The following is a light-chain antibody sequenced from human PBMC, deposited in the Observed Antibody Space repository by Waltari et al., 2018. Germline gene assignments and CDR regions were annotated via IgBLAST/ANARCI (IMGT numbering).Light chain of an antibody. CDR2: LVS. CDR3: MQARQTPWT. CDR1: QSLLHSNGYTF. J-gene: IGKJ1*01. Sequence: VMTQSPPSLLVSPGEPAPISCTSSQSLLHSNGYTFLDWYQQNPGQSPQLLIYLVSNRASGVPDRFSGSGSGTDFTLKISRVEAEDVGVYYCMQARQTPWTFGQGTKVEIK. V-gene: IGKV2-28*01.